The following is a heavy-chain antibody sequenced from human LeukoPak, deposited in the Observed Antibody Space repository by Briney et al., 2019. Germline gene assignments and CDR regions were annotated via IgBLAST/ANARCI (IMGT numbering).Heavy chain of an antibody. D-gene: IGHD5-18*01. V-gene: IGHV3-21*01. Sequence: GGSLRLSCAASGFTFSSYSMNWVRQAPGKGLEWVSSISSSSSYIYYADSVKGRFTISRDNAKNSLYLQMNSLRAEDTAVYYCARTRGYSYGPEYYGMDVWGQGTTVTVSS. CDR3: ARTRGYSYGPEYYGMDV. CDR2: ISSSSSYI. J-gene: IGHJ6*02. CDR1: GFTFSSYS.